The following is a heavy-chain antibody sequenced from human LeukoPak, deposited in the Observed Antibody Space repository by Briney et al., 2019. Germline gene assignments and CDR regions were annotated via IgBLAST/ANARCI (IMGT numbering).Heavy chain of an antibody. V-gene: IGHV3-48*04. D-gene: IGHD3-10*01. CDR3: ATWFGEDAFDI. CDR2: ISSSRSTI. J-gene: IGHJ3*02. CDR1: GFTFSSYS. Sequence: GSLRLSCAASGFTFSSYSMNWVRQAPGKGLEWVSYISSSRSTIYYADSVKGRFTISRDNAKNSLYLQMNSLRVEDTAVYYCATWFGEDAFDIWGQGTMVTVSS.